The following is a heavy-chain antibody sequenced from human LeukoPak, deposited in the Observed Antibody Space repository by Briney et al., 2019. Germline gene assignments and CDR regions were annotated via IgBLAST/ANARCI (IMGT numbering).Heavy chain of an antibody. CDR2: ISGSGDNT. Sequence: GGSLRLSCAASGFTFSTYAMNWVRQAPGQGLEWVSGISGSGDNTYYADSVRGRFTISRDKSKSTVYLQMNSLGVEDTAIYYCARGRKLGAPTYFFDYWGQGTPVTVSS. V-gene: IGHV3-23*01. J-gene: IGHJ4*02. D-gene: IGHD1-26*01. CDR1: GFTFSTYA. CDR3: ARGRKLGAPTYFFDY.